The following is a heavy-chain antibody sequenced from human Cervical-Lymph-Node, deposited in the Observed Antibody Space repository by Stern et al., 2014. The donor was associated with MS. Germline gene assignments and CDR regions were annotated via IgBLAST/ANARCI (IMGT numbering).Heavy chain of an antibody. CDR2: IYPGGAAT. D-gene: IGHD1-14*01. CDR3: ARQTTAWASDV. CDR1: GYKFSIYW. J-gene: IGHJ4*02. Sequence: EVQLVESGAELIRPGESLKISCKGSGYKFSIYWIAWVRQMPGKGLEWMGIIYPGGAATRYSTVFQGQVTMSADKSTSTASLQWSSLNASDTAMYFCARQTTAWASDVWGQGTLVTVSS. V-gene: IGHV5-51*01.